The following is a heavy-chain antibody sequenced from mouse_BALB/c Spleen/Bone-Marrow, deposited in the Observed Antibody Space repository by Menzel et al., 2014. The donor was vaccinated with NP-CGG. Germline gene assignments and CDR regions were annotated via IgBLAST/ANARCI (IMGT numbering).Heavy chain of an antibody. J-gene: IGHJ3*01. Sequence: EVHLVESGGGLVQPGGSLRLSCATSGSTFTDYYMSWVRQPPGKALEWLGFIRNKANGYTTEYSASVKGRFTISRDNSQGILYLQMNTLRAEDSATYYCARDVGNYVRFAYWGQGTQVTVSA. V-gene: IGHV7-3*02. D-gene: IGHD2-1*01. CDR3: ARDVGNYVRFAY. CDR1: GSTFTDYY. CDR2: IRNKANGYTT.